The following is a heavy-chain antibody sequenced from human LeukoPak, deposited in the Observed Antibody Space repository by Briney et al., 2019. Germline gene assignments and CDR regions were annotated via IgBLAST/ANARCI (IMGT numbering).Heavy chain of an antibody. J-gene: IGHJ4*02. CDR2: IYYSGST. D-gene: IGHD1-26*01. CDR1: AGSISSSSYY. CDR3: ARPGIVGAPGYFDY. Sequence: SETLSLICTVSAGSISSSSYYWGWIRQPPGKGLEWIGSIYYSGSTYYNPSVKSRVTIAVDTSKHQFSLKLSSVTPADTAVYYCARPGIVGAPGYFDYWGQGTLVTVSS. V-gene: IGHV4-39*01.